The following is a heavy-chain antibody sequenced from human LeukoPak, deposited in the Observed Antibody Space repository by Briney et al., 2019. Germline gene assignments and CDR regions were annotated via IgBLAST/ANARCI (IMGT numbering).Heavy chain of an antibody. CDR1: GGSISSYY. CDR3: ARYFDWFYWFDP. Sequence: PSETLSLTCTVSGGSISSYYWSWIRQPPGKGLEWIGYIYYSGSTNYNPSLKSRVTISVDTSKNQFSLKLSSVTAADTAVYYRARYFDWFYWFDPWGQGALVTVSS. J-gene: IGHJ5*02. D-gene: IGHD3-9*01. CDR2: IYYSGST. V-gene: IGHV4-59*01.